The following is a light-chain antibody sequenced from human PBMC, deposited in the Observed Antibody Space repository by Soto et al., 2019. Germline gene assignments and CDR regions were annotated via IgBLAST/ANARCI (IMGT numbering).Light chain of an antibody. V-gene: IGKV3-15*01. CDR3: QQYDNWPWT. CDR2: GAS. CDR1: QSISGT. Sequence: MTQSPASLSVSVGDRVTITCRASQSISGTLAWYQQKPGKAPRLLIYGASTRDAGFPARFSGSGSGTDFTLTISSLQSEDFAVYYCQQYDNWPWTFGQGTKVDIK. J-gene: IGKJ1*01.